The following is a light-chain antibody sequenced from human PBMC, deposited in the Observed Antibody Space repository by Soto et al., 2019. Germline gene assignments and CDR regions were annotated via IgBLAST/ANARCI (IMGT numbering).Light chain of an antibody. V-gene: IGLV2-18*02. Sequence: QSALTQPPSVSGSPGQSVTISCTGTSSDVGSYNRVSWYQQPPGTAPKLMIYEVSNRPSGVSNRFSGSKSGNTASLTISGLQAEDEADYYCSSYRSSSTFVVFGGGTKLTVL. CDR2: EVS. CDR3: SSYRSSSTFVV. CDR1: SSDVGSYNR. J-gene: IGLJ2*01.